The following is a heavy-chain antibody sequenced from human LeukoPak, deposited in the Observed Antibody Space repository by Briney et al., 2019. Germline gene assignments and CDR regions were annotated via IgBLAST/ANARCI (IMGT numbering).Heavy chain of an antibody. CDR3: ARDARVKNDFWSGYRGGGVPLDY. D-gene: IGHD3-3*01. V-gene: IGHV3-11*01. CDR1: GFTFSDYY. J-gene: IGHJ4*02. CDR2: ISSSGSTI. Sequence: PGGSLRLSCAASGFTFSDYYMSWIRQAPGKGLEWVSYISSSGSTIYYADSVKGRFTISRDNAKNSLYLQMNSLRAEDTAVYYCARDARVKNDFWSGYRGGGVPLDYWGQGTLVTVSS.